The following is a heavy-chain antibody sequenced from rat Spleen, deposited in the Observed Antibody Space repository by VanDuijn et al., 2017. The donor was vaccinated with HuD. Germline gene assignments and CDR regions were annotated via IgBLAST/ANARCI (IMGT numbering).Heavy chain of an antibody. CDR2: IWSTGGT. D-gene: IGHD1-2*01. V-gene: IGHV2-41*01. CDR3: ASSYMPFDY. J-gene: IGHJ2*01. Sequence: QVQLKESGPGLVQSAQTLSLTCTVSGLSLTSYNVDWVRQPPGKGLEWMGVIWSTGGTWYNSALKSRLSISKDTSKSQVFLKMNSLQTEDTATYYCASSYMPFDYWGQGVMVTVSS. CDR1: GLSLTSYN.